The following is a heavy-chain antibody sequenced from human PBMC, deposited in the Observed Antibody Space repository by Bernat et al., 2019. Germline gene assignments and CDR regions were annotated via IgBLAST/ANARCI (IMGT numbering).Heavy chain of an antibody. CDR3: ARCRSSAAGTVGGTYYFDY. J-gene: IGHJ4*02. CDR1: GFTFSSYS. CDR2: ISSSSSTI. V-gene: IGHV3-48*01. D-gene: IGHD6-13*01. Sequence: EVQLVESGGGLVQPGGSLRLSCAASGFTFSSYSMNWVRQAPGKGLEWVSYISSSSSTIYYADSVKGRFTISRDNAKNSLYLQMNSLRAEDTAVYYCARCRSSAAGTVGGTYYFDYWGQGTLVTVSS.